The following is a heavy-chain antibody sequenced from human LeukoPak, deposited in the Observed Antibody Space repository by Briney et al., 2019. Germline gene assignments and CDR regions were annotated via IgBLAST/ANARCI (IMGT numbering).Heavy chain of an antibody. J-gene: IGHJ4*02. D-gene: IGHD3-9*01. CDR2: INPSGGSV. Sequence: ASVKVSCKASGGTFSSYAISWVRQAPGQGLEWMGIINPSGGSVSYAQKFQGRVTMTRDTSTSTVYMDLSSLRSEDTAVYYCATDDILTGSSEFDYWGQGTLVTVSS. CDR1: GGTFSSYA. CDR3: ATDDILTGSSEFDY. V-gene: IGHV1-46*01.